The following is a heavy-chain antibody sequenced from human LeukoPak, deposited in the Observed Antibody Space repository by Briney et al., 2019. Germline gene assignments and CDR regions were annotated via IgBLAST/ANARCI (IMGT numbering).Heavy chain of an antibody. CDR1: GGSINSYY. CDR3: ARSTAIILFQH. V-gene: IGHV4-59*01. J-gene: IGHJ1*01. Sequence: SETLSLTCSVSGGSINSYYWSWMRQPPGKGLEWIGYIYYGGSTKYNPSLKSRVTISVDTSKNQFSLKLSSVTAADTAVYFCARSTAIILFQHWGQGILVTVSS. D-gene: IGHD5-24*01. CDR2: IYYGGST.